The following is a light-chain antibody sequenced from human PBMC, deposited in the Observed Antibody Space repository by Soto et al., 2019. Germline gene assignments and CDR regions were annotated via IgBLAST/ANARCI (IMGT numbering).Light chain of an antibody. CDR1: QNINNY. Sequence: DIKLTQSPSSLSASVGVRVTISCRSSQNINNYLSWYQQKPGKAPKLLIYSASSLQSGVPSRLSGSGVGTDFSLTIYSLQPEDFASYYCQQSYSTPWTFGRGTKVDIK. CDR3: QQSYSTPWT. CDR2: SAS. V-gene: IGKV1-39*01. J-gene: IGKJ1*01.